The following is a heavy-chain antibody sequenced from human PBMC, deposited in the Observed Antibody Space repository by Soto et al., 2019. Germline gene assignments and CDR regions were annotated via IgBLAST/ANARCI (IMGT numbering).Heavy chain of an antibody. J-gene: IGHJ4*02. CDR1: GGTFSGYY. D-gene: IGHD1-7*01. V-gene: IGHV4-34*01. CDR2: INYSGTT. Sequence: SETLSLTCAVYGGTFSGYYWSWIRQPPGKGLEWIGEINYSGTTNQSPSLKSRVSISRDTSKNQFSLKLKSVTAADTAVYYCARGIAMKLAVQGDAPYIYYFDYWGQGSLVTRLL. CDR3: ARGIAMKLAVQGDAPYIYYFDY.